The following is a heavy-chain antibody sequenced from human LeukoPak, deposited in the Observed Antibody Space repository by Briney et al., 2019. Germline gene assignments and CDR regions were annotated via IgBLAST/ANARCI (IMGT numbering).Heavy chain of an antibody. V-gene: IGHV1-2*02. D-gene: IGHD5-18*01. Sequence: ASVKVSCKASGYTFTGYYMHWVRQAPGQGLEWMGWINPNSGGTNYAQKFQGRVTMTRDTSISTAYMELSRLRSDDTAVYYCAREWIQLWLPRAGYYFDYWGQGTLVTVYS. J-gene: IGHJ4*02. CDR2: INPNSGGT. CDR3: AREWIQLWLPRAGYYFDY. CDR1: GYTFTGYY.